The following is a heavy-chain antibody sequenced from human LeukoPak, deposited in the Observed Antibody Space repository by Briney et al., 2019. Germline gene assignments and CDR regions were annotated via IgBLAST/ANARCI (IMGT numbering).Heavy chain of an antibody. V-gene: IGHV3-23*01. D-gene: IGHD6-19*01. CDR2: IIGSGGST. CDR3: AKGPIAVAGPEYYHYGMDV. Sequence: TGGSLRLSCAASGFTFSSYAMSWVRQAPGKGLEWVSAIIGSGGSTYYADSVKGRFTISRDNSKNTLYLQMNSLRAEDTAVYYCAKGPIAVAGPEYYHYGMDVWGQGTTVTVSS. J-gene: IGHJ6*02. CDR1: GFTFSSYA.